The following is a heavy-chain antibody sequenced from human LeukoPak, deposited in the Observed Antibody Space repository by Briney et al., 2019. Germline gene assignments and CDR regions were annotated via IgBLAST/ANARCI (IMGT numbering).Heavy chain of an antibody. CDR2: IYHSGST. J-gene: IGHJ4*02. CDR1: GYSITTGYY. D-gene: IGHD3-10*01. CDR3: ARDQDYYGSGSYGPDH. V-gene: IGHV4-38-2*02. Sequence: SETLSLTCTVFGYSITTGYYWGWIRLPPGKGLEWIGSIYHSGSTFYNPSLKSRVTISVDTSKNQFSLKLSSVTAADTAIYYCARDQDYYGSGSYGPDHWGQGTQVTVSS.